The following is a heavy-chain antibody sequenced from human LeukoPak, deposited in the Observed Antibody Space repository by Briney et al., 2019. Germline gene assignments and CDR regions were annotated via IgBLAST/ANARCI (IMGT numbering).Heavy chain of an antibody. Sequence: GASVKLSCKVSGYTLTELSMHMVRQAQAKGLEWMGGFAPEDGEAIYAQTFSVRVTLTEDTSTDTAYLDLSMRRSEDTDMDDCESVPRGGLDAFDIWGQGTMVTVSS. CDR1: GYTLTELS. V-gene: IGHV1-24*01. CDR2: FAPEDGEA. J-gene: IGHJ3*02. CDR3: ESVPRGGLDAFDI. D-gene: IGHD4-23*01.